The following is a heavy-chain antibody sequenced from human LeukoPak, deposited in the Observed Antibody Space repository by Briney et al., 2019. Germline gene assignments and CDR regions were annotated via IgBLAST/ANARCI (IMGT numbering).Heavy chain of an antibody. D-gene: IGHD2-15*01. Sequence: GRSLRLSCAASGFTFDDYAMHWVRQAPGKGLEGVSGISWNSGSISYADSVKGRFTISRDHAQNSLYLQMTSLRAEDTALYYCVKDGFRTYSHFDYWGQGTLVTVSS. J-gene: IGHJ4*02. V-gene: IGHV3-9*01. CDR1: GFTFDDYA. CDR3: VKDGFRTYSHFDY. CDR2: ISWNSGSI.